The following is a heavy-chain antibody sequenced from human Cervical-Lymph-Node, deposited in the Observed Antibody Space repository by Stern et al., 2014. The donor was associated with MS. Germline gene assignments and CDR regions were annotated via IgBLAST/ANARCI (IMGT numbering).Heavy chain of an antibody. CDR3: ARGLGGSTVGSFDS. CDR2: TFYNGYT. D-gene: IGHD2-15*01. CDR1: GVSIRSGASY. J-gene: IGHJ4*02. Sequence: QVQLQESGPGLVKPSQTLSLTCTVSGVSIRSGASYWTWIRQRPGKGLEYIGYTFYNGYTDYNPSLGSRIFISVDTSKNQFSLKLTSVTAADTALYYCARGLGGSTVGSFDSWGQGTLVTVSS. V-gene: IGHV4-31*03.